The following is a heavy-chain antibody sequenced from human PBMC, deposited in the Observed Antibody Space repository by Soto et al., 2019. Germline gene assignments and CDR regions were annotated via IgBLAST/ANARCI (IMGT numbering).Heavy chain of an antibody. CDR3: ARGPAALPPGYYYYGMDV. J-gene: IGHJ6*02. D-gene: IGHD6-6*01. Sequence: SVKVSCKASGGTFSSYAISWVRQAPGQGLEWMGGIIPIFGTANYAQKFQGRVTITADESTSTAYMELSSLRSEDTAVYYCARGPAALPPGYYYYGMDVWGQGTTVTVSS. V-gene: IGHV1-69*13. CDR2: IIPIFGTA. CDR1: GGTFSSYA.